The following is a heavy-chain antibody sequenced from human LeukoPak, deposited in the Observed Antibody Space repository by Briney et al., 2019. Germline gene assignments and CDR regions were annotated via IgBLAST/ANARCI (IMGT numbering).Heavy chain of an antibody. CDR1: GGSISSHY. D-gene: IGHD2-2*02. J-gene: IGHJ3*02. Sequence: PSETLSLTCTVSGGSISSHYWGWIRQPPGKGLEWIGYINYRGTTDYNPSLKSRVTISLDTSKNQFSLKLSSVTAADTAVYYCASVCGTTSCYRGAFDIWGQGTMVTVSS. CDR2: INYRGTT. V-gene: IGHV4-59*11. CDR3: ASVCGTTSCYRGAFDI.